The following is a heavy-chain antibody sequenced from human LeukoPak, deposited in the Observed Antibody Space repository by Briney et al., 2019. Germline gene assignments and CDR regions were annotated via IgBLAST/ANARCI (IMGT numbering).Heavy chain of an antibody. Sequence: GGSLRLSCAGSGFTFNACAMNWVRQAPGKGLEWVSAISGAGISTYYADSVKGRFTISRDNSKNTLFLQMNSLRAEDTAVYYCAKDVRGYCSSTSCPKDSWGQGALVTVSP. J-gene: IGHJ4*02. CDR3: AKDVRGYCSSTSCPKDS. V-gene: IGHV3-23*01. CDR1: GFTFNACA. D-gene: IGHD2-2*01. CDR2: ISGAGIST.